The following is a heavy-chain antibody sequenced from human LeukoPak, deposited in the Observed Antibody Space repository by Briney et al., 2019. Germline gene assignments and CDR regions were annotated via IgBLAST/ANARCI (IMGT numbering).Heavy chain of an antibody. CDR3: ARDYTVGDFDY. V-gene: IGHV3-7*01. CDR2: IKQDGSEK. Sequence: GGPLRLSFAASGFPFSSYWMSWVRPAPGKGLEWVANIKQDGSEKYYVDSVKGRFTISRDNAKNSLYLQMNSLRAEDTAVYYCARDYTVGDFDYWGQGTLVTVSS. CDR1: GFPFSSYW. D-gene: IGHD3-16*01. J-gene: IGHJ4*02.